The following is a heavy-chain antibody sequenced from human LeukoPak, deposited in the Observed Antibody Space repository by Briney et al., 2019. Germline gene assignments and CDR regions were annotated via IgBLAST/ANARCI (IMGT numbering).Heavy chain of an antibody. CDR3: ARGGYCSSTSCYTSRTSGWFAP. CDR1: GGSFSGYY. Sequence: SETLSLTCAVYGGSFSGYYWSWIRQPPGKGLEWIGEINHSGSTNYNPSLKSRVTISVDTSRNQFSLKLSSVTAADTAVYYCARGGYCSSTSCYTSRTSGWFAPWGQGTLVTVSS. CDR2: INHSGST. J-gene: IGHJ5*02. V-gene: IGHV4-34*01. D-gene: IGHD2-2*02.